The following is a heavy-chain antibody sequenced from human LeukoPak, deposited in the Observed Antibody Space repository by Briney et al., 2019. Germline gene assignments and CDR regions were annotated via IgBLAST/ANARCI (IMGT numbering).Heavy chain of an antibody. Sequence: ASVKVSCKASGYTFTGYYIHWVRQAPGQGLEWMGGIIPIFGTANYAQKFQGRVTITTDESTSTAYMELSSLRSEDTAMYYCARGDEKLRFLGWLSLDYWGQGTLVTVSS. V-gene: IGHV1-69*05. CDR2: IIPIFGTA. CDR1: GYTFTGYY. D-gene: IGHD3-3*01. CDR3: ARGDEKLRFLGWLSLDY. J-gene: IGHJ4*02.